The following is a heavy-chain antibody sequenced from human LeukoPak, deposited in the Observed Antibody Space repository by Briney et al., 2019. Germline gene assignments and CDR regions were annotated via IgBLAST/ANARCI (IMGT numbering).Heavy chain of an antibody. Sequence: SETLSLTCTVSGGSISSYYWSWIRQPAGKGLEWIGRIYSSGSTNYNPSLKGRVTMSVDTSKNQLSLKLNSVTAADTAVYYCARGGGHFGSGSYVYWGQGTLVTVSS. CDR1: GGSISSYY. CDR3: ARGGGHFGSGSYVY. CDR2: IYSSGST. D-gene: IGHD3-10*01. V-gene: IGHV4-4*07. J-gene: IGHJ4*02.